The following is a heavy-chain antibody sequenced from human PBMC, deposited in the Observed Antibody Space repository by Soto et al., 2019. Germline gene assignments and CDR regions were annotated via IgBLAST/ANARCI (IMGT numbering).Heavy chain of an antibody. Sequence: SETLSLTCTVSGGSISSFFWSWIRQPPGKGLEWIGYIYYSGSTSYNPSLKSRITISVDTSKNQFSLKLSSVTAADAAVYYCARLGSCSGGSCYYFEYWGQGALVTVS. J-gene: IGHJ4*02. CDR1: GGSISSFF. V-gene: IGHV4-59*08. D-gene: IGHD2-15*01. CDR2: IYYSGST. CDR3: ARLGSCSGGSCYYFEY.